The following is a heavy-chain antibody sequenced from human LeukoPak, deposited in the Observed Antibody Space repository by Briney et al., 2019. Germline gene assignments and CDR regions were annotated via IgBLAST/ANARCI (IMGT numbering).Heavy chain of an antibody. J-gene: IGHJ4*02. V-gene: IGHV1-18*01. CDR1: GYTFTSYG. CDR3: ARANNGFYDSSGYPIGD. CDR2: ISAYNGNA. D-gene: IGHD3-22*01. Sequence: ASVKVSCEASGYTFTSYGISWVRQAPGQGLEWMGWISAYNGNANYAQKLQGRVTMTTDTSTSTAYMELRSLRSDDTAVYYCARANNGFYDSSGYPIGDWGQGTLVTVSS.